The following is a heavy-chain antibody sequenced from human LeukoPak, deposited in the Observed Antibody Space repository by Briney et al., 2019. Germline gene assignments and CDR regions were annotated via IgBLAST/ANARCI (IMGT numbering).Heavy chain of an antibody. CDR3: ARGGLRTYLDY. Sequence: ASVKVSCKASGYSFTSYVLTWVRQVPGQGLEWMGWISGYNGNTNYAQKFQGRVSMTTDTPASTVYMGLRSLTFDHRDVYYCARGGLRTYLDYWGQGTLVTVSS. CDR1: GYSFTSYV. V-gene: IGHV1-18*01. J-gene: IGHJ4*02. CDR2: ISGYNGNT. D-gene: IGHD2-21*01.